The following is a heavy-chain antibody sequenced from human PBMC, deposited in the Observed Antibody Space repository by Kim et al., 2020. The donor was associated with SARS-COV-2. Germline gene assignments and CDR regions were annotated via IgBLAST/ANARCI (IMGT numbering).Heavy chain of an antibody. V-gene: IGHV3-53*01. CDR2: GGST. Sequence: GGSTYYADSVKGRFTISRDNSKNTLYLQMNSLRAEDTAVYYCARDRFDYWGQGTLVTVSS. J-gene: IGHJ4*02. CDR3: ARDRFDY.